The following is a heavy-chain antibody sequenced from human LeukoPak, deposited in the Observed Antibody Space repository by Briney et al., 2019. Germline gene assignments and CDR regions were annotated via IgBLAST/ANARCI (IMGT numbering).Heavy chain of an antibody. Sequence: GSLRLSCAASGFTFSDYYMSWIRPAPGKGLEWVSYISSSGSTIYYADSVKGRFTISRDNAKNSLYLQMNSLRAEDTAVYYCARDRREGDYPYDYWGQGALVTVSS. J-gene: IGHJ4*02. CDR1: GFTFSDYY. V-gene: IGHV3-11*01. CDR2: ISSSGSTI. CDR3: ARDRREGDYPYDY. D-gene: IGHD4-17*01.